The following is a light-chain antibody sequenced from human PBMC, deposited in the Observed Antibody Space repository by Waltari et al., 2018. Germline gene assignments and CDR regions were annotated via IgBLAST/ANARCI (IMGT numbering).Light chain of an antibody. V-gene: IGKV1-27*01. J-gene: IGKJ1*01. Sequence: DIQMTQAQSSLSASVGDRVTITCRASQGISNYLAWYQQKPGKVPKLLIYAASTLQSGVPSRFSGSGSGTDFTLTISSLQPEDVASYYCQKYNRAPWTFGQGTKVEIK. CDR2: AAS. CDR3: QKYNRAPWT. CDR1: QGISNY.